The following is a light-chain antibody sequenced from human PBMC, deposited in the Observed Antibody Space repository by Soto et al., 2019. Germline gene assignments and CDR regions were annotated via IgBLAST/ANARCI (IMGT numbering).Light chain of an antibody. CDR1: SSDLGIYNF. V-gene: IGLV2-8*01. CDR2: EVY. J-gene: IGLJ3*02. Sequence: QAVVTQPPSASGSPGQSVAISCTGTSSDLGIYNFVSWFQQHPGKAPKLLIYEVYKRPSGVPDRFSASKSGNTASLTISGLQAEDDADYYCSSYAGNGNWVFGGGTKLTVL. CDR3: SSYAGNGNWV.